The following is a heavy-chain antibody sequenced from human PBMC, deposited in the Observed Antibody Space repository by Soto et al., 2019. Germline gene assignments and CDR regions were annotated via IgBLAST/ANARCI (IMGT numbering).Heavy chain of an antibody. D-gene: IGHD4-17*01. V-gene: IGHV4-39*01. CDR3: RVWDGDASFYYYYGMDV. Sequence: SETLSLTCTVSGGSISSSSYYWGWIRQPPGKGLEWIGSIYYSGSTYYNPSLKSRVTISVDTSKNQFSLKLSSVTAADTDVYYCRVWDGDASFYYYYGMDVWGQGTTVTVSS. CDR2: IYYSGST. J-gene: IGHJ6*02. CDR1: GGSISSSSYY.